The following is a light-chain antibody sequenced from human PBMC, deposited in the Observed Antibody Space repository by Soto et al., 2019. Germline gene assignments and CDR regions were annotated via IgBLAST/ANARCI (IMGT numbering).Light chain of an antibody. CDR2: DAS. Sequence: DIQMTQSPSTLSASVGDRVTITCRASQSIRTWLAWYQHKPGKAPKFLIYDASTVESGVPSRFSGSGSGTEFTLTISDLQPADFATYYCQQYHNYPRTFGQGTRVEIK. V-gene: IGKV1-5*01. J-gene: IGKJ1*01. CDR3: QQYHNYPRT. CDR1: QSIRTW.